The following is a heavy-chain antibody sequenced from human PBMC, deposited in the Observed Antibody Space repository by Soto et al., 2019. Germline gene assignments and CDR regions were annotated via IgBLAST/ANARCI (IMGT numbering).Heavy chain of an antibody. V-gene: IGHV4-34*01. Sequence: SETLSLTCAVYGGSLSTDYWSWIRQSPGKGLEWIGEINHSGRRHYNPSLKSRLTISVDTSKNQFSLRLNSVTAADTATYYCARIDDVVTAIRFDPWGQGTQVTVSS. CDR1: GGSLSTDY. J-gene: IGHJ5*02. CDR3: ARIDDVVTAIRFDP. CDR2: INHSGRR. D-gene: IGHD2-21*02.